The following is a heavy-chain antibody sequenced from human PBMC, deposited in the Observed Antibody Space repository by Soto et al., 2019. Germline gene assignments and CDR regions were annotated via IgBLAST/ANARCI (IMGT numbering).Heavy chain of an antibody. V-gene: IGHV3-23*01. D-gene: IGHD2-15*01. CDR2: ISGSDGKT. CDR1: GISFGSYA. J-gene: IGHJ4*02. CDR3: ARWSYLDY. Sequence: GGSLRLSGAASGISFGSYALSWVRQAPGKGLEWVSTISGSDGKTFYADSVKGRFSISRDTSQSTLYLQMNSLRADDTAMYYCARWSYLDYWGQGTRVTVSS.